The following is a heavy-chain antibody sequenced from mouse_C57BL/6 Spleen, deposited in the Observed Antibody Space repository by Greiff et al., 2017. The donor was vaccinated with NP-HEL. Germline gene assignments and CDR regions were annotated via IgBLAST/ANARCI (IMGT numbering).Heavy chain of an antibody. J-gene: IGHJ2*01. CDR1: GYSFTSYY. Sequence: VQLQQSGPELVKPGASVKISCKASGYSFTSYYIHWVKQRPGQGLEWIGWIYPGSGNTKYNEKFKGKATLTADTSSSTAYMQLSSLTSEDSAVYYCASGSSYDYFDYWGQGTTLTVSS. V-gene: IGHV1-66*01. CDR2: IYPGSGNT. D-gene: IGHD1-1*01. CDR3: ASGSSYDYFDY.